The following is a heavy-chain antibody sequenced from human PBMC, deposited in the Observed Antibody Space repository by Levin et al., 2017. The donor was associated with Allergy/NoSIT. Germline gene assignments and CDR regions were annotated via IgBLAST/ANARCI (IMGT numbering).Heavy chain of an antibody. J-gene: IGHJ4*02. CDR2: ISGSGGST. Sequence: GESLKISCAASGLTFSSYAMSWVRQAPGKGLEWVSAISGSGGSTYYADSVKGRFTISRDNSKNTLYLQMNSLRAEDTAVYYCAKDGEMATITVSSYYFDYWGQGTLVTVSS. D-gene: IGHD5-24*01. CDR1: GLTFSSYA. V-gene: IGHV3-23*01. CDR3: AKDGEMATITVSSYYFDY.